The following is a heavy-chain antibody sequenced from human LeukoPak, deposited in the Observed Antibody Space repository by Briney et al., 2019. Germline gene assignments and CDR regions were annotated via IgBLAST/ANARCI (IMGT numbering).Heavy chain of an antibody. CDR2: ISSSNGDI. Sequence: PGGSLRLSCAASGFVFSTHSMNWVRHAPGKGLEWVSWISSSNGDIYYADSVRGRFTISRDDAKKSLYLQMNSLRAEDTAVYYCVRDADGGNSWFDSWGQGTLVTVSS. D-gene: IGHD4-23*01. J-gene: IGHJ5*01. CDR3: VRDADGGNSWFDS. V-gene: IGHV3-21*01. CDR1: GFVFSTHS.